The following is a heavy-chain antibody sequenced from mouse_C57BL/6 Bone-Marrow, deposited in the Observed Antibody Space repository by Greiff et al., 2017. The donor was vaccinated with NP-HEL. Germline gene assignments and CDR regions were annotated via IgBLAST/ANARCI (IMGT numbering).Heavy chain of an antibody. CDR3: ARVTVHWYFDV. D-gene: IGHD2-2*01. CDR1: GFTFSSYA. CDR2: ISDGGSYT. J-gene: IGHJ1*03. Sequence: EVQLVESGGGLVKPGGSLKLSCAASGFTFSSYAMSWVRQTPEKRLEWVATISDGGSYTYYPDNVKGRFTISRDNAKNNLYLQMSHLKSEDTAMYYCARVTVHWYFDVWGTGTTVTVSS. V-gene: IGHV5-4*01.